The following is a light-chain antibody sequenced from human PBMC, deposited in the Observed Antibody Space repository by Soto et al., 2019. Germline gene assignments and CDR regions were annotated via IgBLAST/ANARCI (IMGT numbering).Light chain of an antibody. CDR1: QSVSST. CDR2: AAS. Sequence: EIVMTQSPATLSLSPGERATLSCRASQSVSSTVAWYQQIPGQTPRLLIYAASTRATGSPVRFSGSGSGTEFTLTISSRQSVYFAVYYWVQYYYGPYTFGQGTKVDI. V-gene: IGKV3-15*01. CDR3: VQYYYGPYT. J-gene: IGKJ2*01.